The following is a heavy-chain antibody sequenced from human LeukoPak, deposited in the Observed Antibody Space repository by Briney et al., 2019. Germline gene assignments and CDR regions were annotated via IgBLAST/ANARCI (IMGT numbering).Heavy chain of an antibody. D-gene: IGHD3-10*01. J-gene: IGHJ4*02. CDR1: GASISSFY. CDR3: ATYNFGSGSLDS. Sequence: PSETLSLTCTVSGASISSFYWSWIRQPPGKGLEWIGYIYYSGSTNYNPSLKSRVTILVDTSKNQFSLKLSSVTAADTAVYCATYNFGSGSLDSWGQGTLVTVSS. CDR2: IYYSGST. V-gene: IGHV4-59*08.